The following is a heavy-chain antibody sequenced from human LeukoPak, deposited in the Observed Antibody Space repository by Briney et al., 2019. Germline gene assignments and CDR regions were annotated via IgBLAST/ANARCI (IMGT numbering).Heavy chain of an antibody. CDR1: GGTFSSYA. CDR2: IIPIFGTA. CDR3: AREGYSSSYDAFDI. V-gene: IGHV1-69*13. Sequence: ASVKVSCKASGGTFSSYAISWVRQAPGQGLEWMGGIIPIFGTANYAQKFQGRVTITADESTSTAYMELSSLRSEDTAVYYCAREGYSSSYDAFDIWGQGTMATVSS. D-gene: IGHD6-6*01. J-gene: IGHJ3*02.